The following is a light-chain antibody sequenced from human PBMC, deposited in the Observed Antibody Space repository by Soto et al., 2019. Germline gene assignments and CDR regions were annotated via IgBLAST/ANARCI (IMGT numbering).Light chain of an antibody. CDR3: QQYTDWPRT. CDR1: QSIDTY. CDR2: DAS. V-gene: IGKV3-15*01. J-gene: IGKJ1*01. Sequence: EIVMTHSPATLSLSPREIVIVSCRASQSIDTYLALYQQKPGQSPRLLMYDASTMATGIPARFSATGSGTEFTLTISSLQSEDFGIYYCQQYTDWPRTFGPATKVESK.